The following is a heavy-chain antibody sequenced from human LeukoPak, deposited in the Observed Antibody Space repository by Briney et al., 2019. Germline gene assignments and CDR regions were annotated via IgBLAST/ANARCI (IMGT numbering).Heavy chain of an antibody. J-gene: IGHJ4*02. Sequence: SETLSLTCTVSGGSISSYYWSWIRQPAGKGLEWIGRIYTSGSTNYNPSLKSRVTISVDKSKNQFSLKLSSVTAADTAVYYCARVEWEPHYFDYWGQGTLVTVSS. CDR1: GGSISSYY. CDR3: ARVEWEPHYFDY. CDR2: IYTSGST. D-gene: IGHD1-26*01. V-gene: IGHV4-4*07.